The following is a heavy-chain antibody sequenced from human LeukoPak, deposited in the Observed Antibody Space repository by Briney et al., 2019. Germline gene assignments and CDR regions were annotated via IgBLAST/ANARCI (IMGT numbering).Heavy chain of an antibody. Sequence: RASVKVSCKASGYTFTGYYMHWVRQAPGQGLEWMGWINPNSGGTNYAQKFQGRVTMTSDTSISTAYMELSRLRSEDTAVYYCAREGGTITIFGVVTHDAFDIWGQGTMVTVSS. CDR2: INPNSGGT. J-gene: IGHJ3*02. V-gene: IGHV1-2*02. CDR3: AREGGTITIFGVVTHDAFDI. D-gene: IGHD3-3*01. CDR1: GYTFTGYY.